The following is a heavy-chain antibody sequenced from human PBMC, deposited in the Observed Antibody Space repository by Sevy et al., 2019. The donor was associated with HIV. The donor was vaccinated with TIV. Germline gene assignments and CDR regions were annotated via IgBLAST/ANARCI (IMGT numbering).Heavy chain of an antibody. D-gene: IGHD1-26*01. CDR2: IYYNGHI. V-gene: IGHV4-59*08. CDR3: AGENAWGRGYS. Sequence: SETLSLTCTVSGGSITSLYWNWIRQPPGKGLEWIANIYYNGHINYNPSLKSRFTLSLDTSKNRLSLRLSSVTAADTAMYYCAGENAWGRGYSWGQGTLVTVSS. CDR1: GGSITSLY. J-gene: IGHJ4*02.